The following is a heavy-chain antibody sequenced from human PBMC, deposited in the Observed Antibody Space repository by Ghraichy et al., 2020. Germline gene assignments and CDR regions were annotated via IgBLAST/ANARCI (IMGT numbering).Heavy chain of an antibody. CDR3: ARDKIRGYSVTKVFSYGMEV. CDR2: IYYRGGT. J-gene: IGHJ6*01. Sequence: SETLSLTCTVSGDSIKDYYWTWIRQIPGKGLEWIGYIYYRGGTNYNPSLSSRVAMSVDTSKKQFSLKLSSVTAADTAMYFCARDKIRGYSVTKVFSYGMEVWGHGTSVTVSS. V-gene: IGHV4-59*01. D-gene: IGHD5/OR15-5a*01. CDR1: GDSIKDYY.